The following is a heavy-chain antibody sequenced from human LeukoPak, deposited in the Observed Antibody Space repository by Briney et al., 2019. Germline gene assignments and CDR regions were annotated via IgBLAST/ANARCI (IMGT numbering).Heavy chain of an antibody. CDR1: GFTLSSYW. CDR2: IKQDGSEK. Sequence: GGSLRLSCAASGFTLSSYWMTWVRQAPGKGLEWVANIKQDGSEKYYVASVKGRFTISRDNAKSSLYLQMNSLRVEDTAVYYCARGSGGSSWYNWFDPWGQGTLVTVSS. V-gene: IGHV3-7*03. D-gene: IGHD6-13*01. CDR3: ARGSGGSSWYNWFDP. J-gene: IGHJ5*02.